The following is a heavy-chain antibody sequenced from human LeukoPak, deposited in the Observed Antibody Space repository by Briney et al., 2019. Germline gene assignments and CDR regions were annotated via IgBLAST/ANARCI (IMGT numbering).Heavy chain of an antibody. J-gene: IGHJ4*02. CDR2: IYYSGST. D-gene: IGHD3-10*01. CDR3: ARSNGSGSYPFGY. V-gene: IGHV4-59*01. CDR1: GGSISSYY. Sequence: SETLSLTCTVSGGSISSYYWSWIRQPPGKGLEWIGYIYYSGSTNYNPSLKSRVTISVDTSKNQFSLKLSSVTAADTAVYYCARSNGSGSYPFGYCGQGTLVTVSS.